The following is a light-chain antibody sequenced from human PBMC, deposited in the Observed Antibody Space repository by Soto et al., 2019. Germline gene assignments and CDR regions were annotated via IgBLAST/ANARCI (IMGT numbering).Light chain of an antibody. Sequence: QSALTQPRSVSGSPGQSVTISCTGTSSDVGAYNYVSWYQHHPGKAPKVRIYDVSERPSGVPDRFSGSKSDNKASLSISGRQAEDEGDYYCCSYAGSYSWVFGGGTK. CDR1: SSDVGAYNY. CDR2: DVS. V-gene: IGLV2-11*01. CDR3: CSYAGSYSWV. J-gene: IGLJ3*02.